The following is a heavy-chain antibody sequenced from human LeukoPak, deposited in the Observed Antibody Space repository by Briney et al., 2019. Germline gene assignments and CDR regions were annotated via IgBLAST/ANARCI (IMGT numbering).Heavy chain of an antibody. V-gene: IGHV3-23*01. CDR2: IDGGGATT. Sequence: GGSLRLXXXASGFTFXXXXXXXVRQAPGKXXXXXXXIDGGGATTFYADSXKGXVXISRVQSANRVYLHMTSLRADDTAVYYCAKAHCSSTSCSRADNWGQGTLVTVSS. CDR3: AKAHCSSTSCSRADN. J-gene: IGHJ4*02. D-gene: IGHD2-2*01. CDR1: GFTFXXXX.